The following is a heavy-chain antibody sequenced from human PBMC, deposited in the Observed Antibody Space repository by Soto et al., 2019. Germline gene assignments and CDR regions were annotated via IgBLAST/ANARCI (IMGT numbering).Heavy chain of an antibody. J-gene: IGHJ4*02. CDR1: GGSMRNVY. Sequence: SETLSLTCSVSGGSMRNVYWSWIRQPPGKGLEWIGFIFHSGNAKYSPSLQSRVTMSIDTSKDQFSLSLESVTAADTAVYFCARAHAPTLPIDFWGQGLLVTVSS. CDR2: IFHSGNA. CDR3: ARAHAPTLPIDF. V-gene: IGHV4-59*01. D-gene: IGHD2-2*01.